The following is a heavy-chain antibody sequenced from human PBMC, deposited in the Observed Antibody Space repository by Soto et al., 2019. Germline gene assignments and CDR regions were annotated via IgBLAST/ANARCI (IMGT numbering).Heavy chain of an antibody. CDR1: GFTFSSYS. Sequence: GGSLRLSCAATGFTFSSYSMNWVRQAPGKGLEWVSYISSSSSTIYYADSVEGRFTISRDNAKNSLYLQMNSLRDEDTAVYYCARDDILTGYLYYFDYWGQGTLVTVSS. CDR3: ARDDILTGYLYYFDY. J-gene: IGHJ4*02. D-gene: IGHD3-9*01. CDR2: ISSSSSTI. V-gene: IGHV3-48*02.